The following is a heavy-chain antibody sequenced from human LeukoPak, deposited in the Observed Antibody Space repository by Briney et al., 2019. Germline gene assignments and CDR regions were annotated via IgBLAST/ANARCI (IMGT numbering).Heavy chain of an antibody. V-gene: IGHV3-30*18. CDR3: AKDPHYTVTTSYYFDY. CDR2: ISYDGSNK. Sequence: GGSLRLSCAASGFTFSSYGMHWVRQAPGKGLEWVAVISYDGSNKYYADSVKGRFTISRDNSKNTLYLQLNSLRAEDTAVYYCAKDPHYTVTTSYYFDYWGQGTLVTVSS. J-gene: IGHJ4*02. D-gene: IGHD4-17*01. CDR1: GFTFSSYG.